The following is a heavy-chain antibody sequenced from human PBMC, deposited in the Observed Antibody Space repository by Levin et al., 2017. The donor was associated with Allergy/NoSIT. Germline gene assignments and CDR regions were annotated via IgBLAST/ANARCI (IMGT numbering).Heavy chain of an antibody. D-gene: IGHD5-12*01. Sequence: RASETLSLTCTVSGGSISSYYWSWIRQPPGKGLEWIGYIYYSGSTNYNPSLKSRVTISVDTSKNQFSLKLSSVTAADTAVYYCARAKTEIKREYSGYGQARNYYYYYYMDVWGKGTTVTVSS. J-gene: IGHJ6*03. CDR1: GGSISSYY. CDR2: IYYSGST. CDR3: ARAKTEIKREYSGYGQARNYYYYYYMDV. V-gene: IGHV4-59*01.